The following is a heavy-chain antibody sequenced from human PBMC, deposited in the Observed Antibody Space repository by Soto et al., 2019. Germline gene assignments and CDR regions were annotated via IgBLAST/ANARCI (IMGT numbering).Heavy chain of an antibody. CDR1: GFTFSSYA. CDR2: ISYDGSNK. J-gene: IGHJ4*02. CDR3: ARDDWEMDFNPFDY. Sequence: ESGGGVVQPGRSLRLSCAASGFTFSSYAMHWVRQAPGKGLEWVAVISYDGSNKYYADSVKGRFTISRDNSKNTLYLQMNSLRAEDTAVYYCARDDWEMDFNPFDYWGQGTLVTVSS. D-gene: IGHD3-9*01. V-gene: IGHV3-30-3*01.